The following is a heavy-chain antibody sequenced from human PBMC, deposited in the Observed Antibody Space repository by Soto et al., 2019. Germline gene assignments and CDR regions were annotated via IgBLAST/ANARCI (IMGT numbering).Heavy chain of an antibody. V-gene: IGHV3-7*01. CDR3: ARDSGAPGWSGWSWQRSNYYYYYMDV. D-gene: IGHD3-3*01. J-gene: IGHJ6*03. CDR2: IKQDGSEK. CDR1: GFTFSSYW. Sequence: GGSLRLSCAASGFTFSSYWMSWVRQAPGKGLEWVANIKQDGSEKYYVDSVKGRFTISRDNAKNSLYLQMNSLRAEDTAVYYCARDSGAPGWSGWSWQRSNYYYYYMDVWGKGTTVTVSS.